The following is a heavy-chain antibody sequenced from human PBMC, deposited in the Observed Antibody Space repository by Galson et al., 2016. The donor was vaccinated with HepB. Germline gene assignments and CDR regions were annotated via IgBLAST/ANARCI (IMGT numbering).Heavy chain of an antibody. J-gene: IGHJ6*02. CDR2: IKQDGRIK. CDR1: GFTFTNDW. CDR3: VRGMDD. V-gene: IGHV3-7*03. Sequence: SLRLSCAAPGFTFTNDWMTWVRQAPGKGLEWVANIKQDGRIKNYVDSVKGRFTISRDNAKDSLGLQMNSLRDEDTAVYYCVRGMDDWGQGTTVTVSS.